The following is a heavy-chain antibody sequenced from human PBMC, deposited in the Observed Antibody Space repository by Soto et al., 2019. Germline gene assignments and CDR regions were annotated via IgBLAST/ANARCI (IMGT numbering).Heavy chain of an antibody. Sequence: QVQMVQSGAEVKKPGASVKVSCKASGYTFTGYYMHWVRQAPGQGLEWMGWINPNSGGTNYAQKFQGWVTMTRDTSISTAYMELSRLRSDDXXXXXXXXATRGSWSYGSFDYWGQGTLVTVSX. D-gene: IGHD3-10*01. CDR1: GYTFTGYY. V-gene: IGHV1-2*04. CDR2: INPNSGGT. J-gene: IGHJ4*02. CDR3: XXATRGSWSYGSFDY.